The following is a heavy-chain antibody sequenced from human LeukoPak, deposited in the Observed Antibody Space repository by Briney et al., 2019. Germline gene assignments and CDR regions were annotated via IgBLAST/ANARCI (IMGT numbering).Heavy chain of an antibody. V-gene: IGHV3-21*01. J-gene: IGHJ6*02. Sequence: GGSLRLSCAASGFTFSSYSMNWVRQAPGKGLEWVSSISSSSSYIYYADSVKGRFTISRDNAKNSLYLQMNSLRAEDTAVYYCARDSGVVPAVHGYYGMDVWGQGTTVTVSS. CDR2: ISSSSSYI. CDR1: GFTFSSYS. D-gene: IGHD2-2*01. CDR3: ARDSGVVPAVHGYYGMDV.